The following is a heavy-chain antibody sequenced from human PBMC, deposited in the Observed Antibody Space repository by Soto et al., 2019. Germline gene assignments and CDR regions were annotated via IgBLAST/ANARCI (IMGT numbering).Heavy chain of an antibody. CDR3: ARSLPYYHYYYHMDG. CDR2: INSEGSST. V-gene: IGHV3-74*01. Sequence: EVQLEESGGGLVQPGGSLRLSCVASGFTFSSNWVHWVRQAPGKGLVWVARINSEGSSTTYADSVKGRFTISRDNAKNTLFLQMNSLRAGDTGVYYCARSLPYYHYYYHMDGWGKGTTVNVSS. J-gene: IGHJ6*03. CDR1: GFTFSSNW.